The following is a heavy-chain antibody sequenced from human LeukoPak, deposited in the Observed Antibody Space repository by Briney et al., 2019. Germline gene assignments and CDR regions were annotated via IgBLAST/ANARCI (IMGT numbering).Heavy chain of an antibody. D-gene: IGHD3-3*01. V-gene: IGHV3-30*04. J-gene: IGHJ4*02. CDR1: GFTFSRYA. CDR2: ISYDGSNK. CDR3: ARGRQWSGY. Sequence: PGGSLRLSCAASGFTFSRYAIHWVRQAPGKGLEWVAVISYDGSNKYYADSVKGRFTISRDNSKNTVYLQMNSLRVEDTAVYYCARGRQWSGYWGQGTLVTVSS.